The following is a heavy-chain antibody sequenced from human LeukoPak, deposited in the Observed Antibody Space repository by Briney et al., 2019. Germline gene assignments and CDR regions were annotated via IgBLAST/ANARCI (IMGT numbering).Heavy chain of an antibody. CDR2: INSDGSST. V-gene: IGHV3-74*01. CDR3: AIYSSGWFSPGHYFDY. CDR1: GFTFSSYW. J-gene: IGHJ4*02. Sequence: GGSLRLSXAASGFTFSSYWMHWVRQAPGKGLVWVSRINSDGSSTSYADSVKGRFTISRDNAKNTLYLQMNSLRAEDTAVYYCAIYSSGWFSPGHYFDYWGQGTLVTVSS. D-gene: IGHD6-19*01.